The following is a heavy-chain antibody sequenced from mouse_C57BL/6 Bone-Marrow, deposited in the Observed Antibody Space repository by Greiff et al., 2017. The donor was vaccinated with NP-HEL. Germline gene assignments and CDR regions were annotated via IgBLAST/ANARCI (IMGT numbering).Heavy chain of an antibody. J-gene: IGHJ1*03. CDR1: GYTFTSYW. CDR3: ARWPVVYWYFDV. CDR2: IDPNRGGT. Sequence: QVQLQQPGAELVKPGASVKLSCKASGYTFTSYWMHWVKQRPGRGLEWIGRIDPNRGGTKYNEKFKSKATLTVDKPSSTAYMQLSSLTSEDSAVYYCARWPVVYWYFDVWGTGTTVTVSS. D-gene: IGHD1-1*01. V-gene: IGHV1-72*01.